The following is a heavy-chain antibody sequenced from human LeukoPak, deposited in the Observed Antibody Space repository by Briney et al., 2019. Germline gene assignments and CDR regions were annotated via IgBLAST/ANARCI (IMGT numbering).Heavy chain of an antibody. CDR3: AKDWGDLSFYFDY. V-gene: IGHV3-23*01. Sequence: PGGSLRLSCAASGFTFSSYAMSWVRQAPGKGLEWVSAISGSGGSTYYADSVKGRFTISRGNSKNTLYLQMNSLRAEDTAVYYCAKDWGDLSFYFDYWGQGTLVTVFS. D-gene: IGHD3-16*01. CDR1: GFTFSSYA. J-gene: IGHJ4*02. CDR2: ISGSGGST.